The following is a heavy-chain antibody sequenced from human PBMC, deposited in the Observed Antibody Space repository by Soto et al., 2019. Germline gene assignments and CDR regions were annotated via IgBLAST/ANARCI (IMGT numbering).Heavy chain of an antibody. V-gene: IGHV3-30*18. CDR2: ISYDGSNK. CDR3: AKMRGSGYFDY. D-gene: IGHD2-15*01. J-gene: IGHJ4*02. Sequence: QVQLVESGGGVVQPGRSLRLSCAASGFTFISYGMHWVRQAPGKGLEWVAVISYDGSNKYYADSVMGRFTISRDNSKNTLYLQMNSLRAEDTAVYYCAKMRGSGYFDYWGQGTLVTVCS. CDR1: GFTFISYG.